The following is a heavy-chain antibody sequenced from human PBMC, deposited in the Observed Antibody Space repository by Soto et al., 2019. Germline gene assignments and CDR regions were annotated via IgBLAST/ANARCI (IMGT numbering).Heavy chain of an antibody. V-gene: IGHV4-30-4*01. CDR2: IYYTGSA. D-gene: IGHD3-9*01. J-gene: IGHJ4*02. CDR1: GGSISSSNYY. CDR3: ARGRGQDYDILTGYYDFDY. Sequence: SETLSLTCTVSGGSISSSNYYWSWIRQPPGKGLEWIGYIYYTGSAYYNPSLKSRVSLSVGTSKNQFSLKLSSVTAADTAVYYCARGRGQDYDILTGYYDFDYWGQGTLVTVSS.